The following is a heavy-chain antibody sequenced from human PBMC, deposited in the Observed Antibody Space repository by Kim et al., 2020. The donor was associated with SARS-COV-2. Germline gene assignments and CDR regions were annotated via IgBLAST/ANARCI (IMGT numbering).Heavy chain of an antibody. D-gene: IGHD3-22*01. CDR1: GFTFSSYG. J-gene: IGHJ4*02. V-gene: IGHV3-30*18. Sequence: EGSLRLSCAASGFTFSSYGMHWVRQAPGKGLEWVAVISYDGSNKYYADSVKGRFTISRDNSKNTLYLQMNSLRAEDTAVYYCAKSNYYDSSGYLDYWGQGTLVTVSS. CDR3: AKSNYYDSSGYLDY. CDR2: ISYDGSNK.